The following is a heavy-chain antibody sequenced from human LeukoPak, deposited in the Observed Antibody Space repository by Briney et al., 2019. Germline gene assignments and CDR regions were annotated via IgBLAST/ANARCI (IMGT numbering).Heavy chain of an antibody. J-gene: IGHJ4*02. Sequence: SSETLSLTCTVSGGSISSYYWSWVRQPPGKGLEWIGHIYYSGSTNYNPSLKSRVTISVDTSKNQFSLKLSSVTAADTAVYYCASSAVTTYPAIDYWGQGTLVTVSS. CDR2: IYYSGST. V-gene: IGHV4-59*01. CDR1: GGSISSYY. CDR3: ASSAVTTYPAIDY. D-gene: IGHD4-17*01.